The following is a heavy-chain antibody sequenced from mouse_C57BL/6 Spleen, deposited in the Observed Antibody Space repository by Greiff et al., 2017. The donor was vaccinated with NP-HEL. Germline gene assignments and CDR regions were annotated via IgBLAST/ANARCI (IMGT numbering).Heavy chain of an antibody. CDR2: IYPRSGNT. CDR3: ARCYYGSSYGAMDY. V-gene: IGHV1-81*01. J-gene: IGHJ4*01. Sequence: QVQLKQSGAELARPGASVKLSCKASGYTFTSYGISWVKQRTGQGLEWIGEIYPRSGNTYYNEKIQGKATLTADKSSSPAYMELLSLTSEDSAVYFCARCYYGSSYGAMDYWGQGTSVTVSS. CDR1: GYTFTSYG. D-gene: IGHD1-1*01.